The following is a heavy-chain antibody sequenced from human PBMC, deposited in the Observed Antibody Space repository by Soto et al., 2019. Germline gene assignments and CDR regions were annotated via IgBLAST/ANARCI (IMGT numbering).Heavy chain of an antibody. J-gene: IGHJ5*02. CDR3: ARGGYDFWSGYWYNWFDP. Sequence: PSETLSLTCIVSGGSITSYHWSWIRQPPGKGLEWIGYIYHSGSTYYNPSLKSRVTISVDRSKNQFSLKLSSVTAADTAVYYCARGGYDFWSGYWYNWFDPWGQGTLVTVSS. D-gene: IGHD3-3*01. CDR1: GGSITSYH. CDR2: IYHSGST. V-gene: IGHV4-30-2*01.